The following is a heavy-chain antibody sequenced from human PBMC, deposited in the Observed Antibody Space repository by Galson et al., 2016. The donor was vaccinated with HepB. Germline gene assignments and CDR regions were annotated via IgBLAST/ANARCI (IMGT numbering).Heavy chain of an antibody. Sequence: ETLSLTCSVSGVSMNNYYWSWIRQAAGGGLEWIGRIYASGSTNYNPSLKSRVTISVDTSKNQFSLSLSSMAAADTAVYYCAGQGLGRAGERDIHWGQGTLGTVSS. V-gene: IGHV4-4*07. J-gene: IGHJ4*02. CDR2: IYASGST. CDR3: AGQGLGRAGERDIH. D-gene: IGHD4-17*01. CDR1: GVSMNNYY.